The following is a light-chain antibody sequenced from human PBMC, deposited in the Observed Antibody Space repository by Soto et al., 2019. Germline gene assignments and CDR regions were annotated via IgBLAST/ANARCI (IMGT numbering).Light chain of an antibody. Sequence: DIQMTQSPSSVYASVGDRVTITCRASQGISSGSAWYQQKPGKAPKLLIYAASRLQSVVPSRFSGSGSGPDFTLTISSLQPEDFATYSCQQGEYFPFTFGPRTKVDI. CDR3: QQGEYFPFT. CDR2: AAS. V-gene: IGKV1-12*01. CDR1: QGISSG. J-gene: IGKJ3*01.